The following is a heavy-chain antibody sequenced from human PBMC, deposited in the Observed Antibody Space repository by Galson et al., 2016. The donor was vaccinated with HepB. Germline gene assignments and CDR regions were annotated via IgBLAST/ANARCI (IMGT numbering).Heavy chain of an antibody. V-gene: IGHV3-30*03. CDR1: GFTFNTYG. J-gene: IGHJ4*02. Sequence: SLRLSCAVSGFTFNTYGMNWVRQAPGKGLDWVAVISNDGNNKYYKDTVKGRFSIYRDSSKNKLYLQLNSLRLEDTSLYYCSWAFDFWGQGILVTVSS. D-gene: IGHD3-16*01. CDR2: ISNDGNNK. CDR3: SWAFDF.